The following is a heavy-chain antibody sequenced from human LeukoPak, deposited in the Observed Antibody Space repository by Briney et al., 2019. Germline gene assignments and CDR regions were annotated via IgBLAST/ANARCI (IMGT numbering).Heavy chain of an antibody. V-gene: IGHV3-48*04. CDR2: ISGNSSTI. CDR3: AREGDV. J-gene: IGHJ6*04. Sequence: GGSLRLSCAASGFTFSSYCMTWVRQAPGKGLEWVSYISGNSSTIYYADSVKGRFTISRDNAKNSLYLQMNSLRAEDTAVYYCAREGDVWGKGTTVTVSS. CDR1: GFTFSSYC.